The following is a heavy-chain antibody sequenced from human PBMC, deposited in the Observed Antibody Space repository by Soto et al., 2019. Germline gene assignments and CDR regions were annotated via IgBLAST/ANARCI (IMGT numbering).Heavy chain of an antibody. Sequence: PGGSLRLSCAASGFTFSSYGMHWVRQAPGKGLEWVAVISYDGSNKYYADSVKGRFTISRDNSKNTLYLQMNSLRAEDTAVYCCARIDWGPFDYWGQGTLVTVSS. V-gene: IGHV3-30*03. D-gene: IGHD7-27*01. CDR2: ISYDGSNK. CDR1: GFTFSSYG. CDR3: ARIDWGPFDY. J-gene: IGHJ4*02.